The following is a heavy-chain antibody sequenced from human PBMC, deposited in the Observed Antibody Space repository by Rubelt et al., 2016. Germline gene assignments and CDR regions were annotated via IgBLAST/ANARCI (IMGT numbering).Heavy chain of an antibody. CDR1: GGSISSGGYY. J-gene: IGHJ4*02. CDR3: ARGPGFWSGYHHFDY. CDR2: IYYSGRT. V-gene: IGHV4-31*01. Sequence: QVQLQESGPGLVKPSQTLSLTCTVSGGSISSGGYYWSWIRQHPGKGLEWIGYIYYSGRTFYNPSLKSLFTISVDTSKNQFSLKPSSVTAADTAVYYCARGPGFWSGYHHFDYWGQGTLVTVSS. D-gene: IGHD3-3*01.